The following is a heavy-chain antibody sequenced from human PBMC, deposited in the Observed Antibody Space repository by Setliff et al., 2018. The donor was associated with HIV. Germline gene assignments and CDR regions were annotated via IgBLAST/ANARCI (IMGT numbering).Heavy chain of an antibody. Sequence: PGGSLRLSCAASGFTFSSAWMSWVRQAPGKGLEWIGLIKSKGNGETVDYAAPVKGRFTISRDDSRNTLYLQMNSLKPEDTAVYYCTREGVTFDDYYYMDVWGKGTTVTVSS. J-gene: IGHJ6*03. CDR3: TREGVTFDDYYYMDV. CDR2: IKSKGNGETV. V-gene: IGHV3-15*01. CDR1: GFTFSSAW. D-gene: IGHD2-21*02.